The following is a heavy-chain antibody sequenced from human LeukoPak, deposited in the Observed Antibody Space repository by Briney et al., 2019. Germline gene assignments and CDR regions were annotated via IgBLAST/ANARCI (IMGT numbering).Heavy chain of an antibody. V-gene: IGHV1-46*01. J-gene: IGHJ4*02. CDR3: VYSRGWQTVDY. Sequence: ASVKVSCKASGYTFTSYYMHWVRQAPGQGLEWMGIINPSGGSTSYAQKFQGRVTMTRVTSTSTVYMELSSLRSEDTAVYYCVYSRGWQTVDYWGQGTLVTVSS. D-gene: IGHD6-19*01. CDR2: INPSGGST. CDR1: GYTFTSYY.